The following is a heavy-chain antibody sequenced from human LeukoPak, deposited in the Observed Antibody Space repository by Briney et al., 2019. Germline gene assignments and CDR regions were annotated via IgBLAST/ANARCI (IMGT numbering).Heavy chain of an antibody. J-gene: IGHJ4*02. Sequence: PGGSLGLSCAASGFSFSTYTMNWVRQAPGKGLEWVSAINGRGDSTFYADSVKGQFTISRDNSKSTVYLQMNSLRADDTAVYYCAKERQTGDYFTSDFWGQGTLVTVSS. V-gene: IGHV3-23*01. CDR2: INGRGDST. CDR1: GFSFSTYT. CDR3: AKERQTGDYFTSDF. D-gene: IGHD4-17*01.